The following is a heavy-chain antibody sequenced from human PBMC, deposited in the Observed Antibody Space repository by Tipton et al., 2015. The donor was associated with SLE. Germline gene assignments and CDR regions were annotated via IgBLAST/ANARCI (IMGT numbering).Heavy chain of an antibody. J-gene: IGHJ6*02. V-gene: IGHV4-34*01. CDR1: GDSITSHY. D-gene: IGHD1-26*01. CDR3: ARGRMKWGYYYYGMDV. CDR2: INHSGST. Sequence: TLSLTCNVSGDSITSHYWSWIRQPPGKGLEWIGEINHSGSTNYNPSLKSRVTISVDTSKNQFSLKLSSVTAADTAVYYCARGRMKWGYYYYGMDVWGQGTTVTVSS.